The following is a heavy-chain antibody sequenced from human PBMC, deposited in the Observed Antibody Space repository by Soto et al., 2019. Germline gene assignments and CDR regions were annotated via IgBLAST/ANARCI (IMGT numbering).Heavy chain of an antibody. J-gene: IGHJ5*02. CDR3: VRTHGSATGNDWFDP. Sequence: XSVKASCRASGYTFTTFGINWVRQAPVQRLEWMGWINAANGDTKYAPKFQGRVTITRDTSASPAYMELSSLRSEDPAVYSCVRTHGSATGNDWFDPCGQATLVIVSS. CDR1: GYTFTTFG. CDR2: INAANGDT. D-gene: IGHD6-13*01. V-gene: IGHV1-3*01.